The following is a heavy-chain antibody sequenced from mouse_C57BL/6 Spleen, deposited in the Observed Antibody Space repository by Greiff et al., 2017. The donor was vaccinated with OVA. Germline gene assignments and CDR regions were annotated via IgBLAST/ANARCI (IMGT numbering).Heavy chain of an antibody. Sequence: QVQLQQSGAVLVMPGASVKLSCKASGYTFTSYWMHWVKQRPGQGLEWIGEIDPSDSYPNSNQKFKGKSTLTVDKSSSTAYMQLNSLTSDDSAVYYCARGGSSYRYFDVWGKGTTVTVSS. D-gene: IGHD1-1*01. CDR2: IDPSDSYP. V-gene: IGHV1-69*01. CDR3: ARGGSSYRYFDV. J-gene: IGHJ1*03. CDR1: GYTFTSYW.